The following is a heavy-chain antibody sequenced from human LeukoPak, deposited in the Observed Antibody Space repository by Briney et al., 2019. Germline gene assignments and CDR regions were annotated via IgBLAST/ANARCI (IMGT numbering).Heavy chain of an antibody. CDR2: IYTAGSI. CDR1: GFTVSSNY. V-gene: IGHV3-66*01. CDR3: GRDERYSNTVTWYYYMEI. Sequence: GGSLRLSCVASGFTVSSNYMTWVRQAPGRGLEWVSVIYTAGSIYFADSVRGRFIFARDNSTNTLYLKMNSLRAEDTAVYYCGRDERYSNTVTWYYYMEIWGQGTTLTVSS. J-gene: IGHJ6*01. D-gene: IGHD4-11*01.